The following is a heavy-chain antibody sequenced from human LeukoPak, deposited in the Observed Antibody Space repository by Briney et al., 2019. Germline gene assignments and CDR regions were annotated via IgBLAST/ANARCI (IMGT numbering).Heavy chain of an antibody. D-gene: IGHD5-24*01. V-gene: IGHV3-30*02. CDR2: IWHDGSHK. J-gene: IGHJ4*02. Sequence: GGSLRLSCAASGFTFSTYGMHWVRQAPGKGLEWVTVIWHDGSHKDYADSVKGRFTISRDNSKNTLYLQMNSLRAEDTAVYYCAKDPRDGYNGNYFDYWGQGTLVTVSS. CDR3: AKDPRDGYNGNYFDY. CDR1: GFTFSTYG.